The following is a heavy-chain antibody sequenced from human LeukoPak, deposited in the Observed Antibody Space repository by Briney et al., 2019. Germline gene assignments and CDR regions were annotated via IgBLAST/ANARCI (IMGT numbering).Heavy chain of an antibody. CDR3: ARRTAVAPAYHFGY. Sequence: PSETLSLTCTVSGGSISGYYWTWIRQPPGKGLEWIGYIYHGGSTNYNPSLKSRVTISLDTSKNQFSLKLTSVTASDTAVYYCARRTAVAPAYHFGYWGQGILVTVSS. V-gene: IGHV4-59*08. CDR1: GGSISGYY. D-gene: IGHD5-18*01. J-gene: IGHJ4*02. CDR2: IYHGGST.